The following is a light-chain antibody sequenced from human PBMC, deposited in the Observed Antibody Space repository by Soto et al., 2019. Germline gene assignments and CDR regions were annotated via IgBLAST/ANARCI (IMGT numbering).Light chain of an antibody. CDR1: QSVSSRY. J-gene: IGKJ2*01. Sequence: EIVLTQSPGTLSLSAGERATLSCRASQSVSSRYLAWYQQKSGQAPRLLVSGASSRASGIPDRFSDSGSGTGFIIKIRGMETEYFGVYYCQQFGSSSYNXCQGTKVDMK. CDR3: QQFGSSSYN. V-gene: IGKV3-20*01. CDR2: GAS.